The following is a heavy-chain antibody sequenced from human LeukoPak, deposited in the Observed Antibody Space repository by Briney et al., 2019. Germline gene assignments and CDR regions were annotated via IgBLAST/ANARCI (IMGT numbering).Heavy chain of an antibody. J-gene: IGHJ4*02. Sequence: GGSLRLSCAASEFIFSGYWMNWVRQAPGKGLEWVANIKQDGSEKQYVDSVRGRFTISRDNAKNSLYLQMNSLRVEDTAVYYCARDGFVGATDYWGQGTLVTVSS. CDR3: ARDGFVGATDY. D-gene: IGHD2-15*01. V-gene: IGHV3-7*01. CDR1: EFIFSGYW. CDR2: IKQDGSEK.